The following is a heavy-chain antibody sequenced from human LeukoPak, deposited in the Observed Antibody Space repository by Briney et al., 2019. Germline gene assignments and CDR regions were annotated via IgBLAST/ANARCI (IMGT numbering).Heavy chain of an antibody. CDR3: LEGVEGY. Sequence: SVKVSCKSSGGTFGNHVVSWVRQAPGQGLEWMGKVTPLYGTSDYAQKFQGRVTITANTSTTTVYMDLSGLTSEDTAIYYCLEGVEGYWGPGTLVIVSS. CDR1: GGTFGNHV. J-gene: IGHJ4*02. D-gene: IGHD3-10*01. V-gene: IGHV1-69*06. CDR2: VTPLYGTS.